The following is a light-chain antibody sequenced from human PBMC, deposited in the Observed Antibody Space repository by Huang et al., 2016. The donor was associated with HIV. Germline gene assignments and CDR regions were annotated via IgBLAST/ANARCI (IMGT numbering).Light chain of an antibody. CDR2: DAS. V-gene: IGKV3-11*01. Sequence: EIVLTQSPVTLSLSPGHRATLSCRASQTIGTYLAWYQQQSGQAPGLLIYDASNRAAGSPARFSASGSETDVTLTIDGLDPDDFAIYYCQQRSKWPLTFGGGTKVEMK. J-gene: IGKJ4*01. CDR3: QQRSKWPLT. CDR1: QTIGTY.